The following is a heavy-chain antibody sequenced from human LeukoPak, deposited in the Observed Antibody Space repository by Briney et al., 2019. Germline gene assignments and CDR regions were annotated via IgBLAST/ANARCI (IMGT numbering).Heavy chain of an antibody. J-gene: IGHJ4*02. CDR1: GGSISSYY. CDR3: ARVPQYYYDSSGPPDY. CDR2: IYYSGST. V-gene: IGHV4-59*01. Sequence: PSETLSLTCTVSGGSISSYYWSWIRQPPGKGLEWIGYIYYSGSTNYNPSLKSRVTISVDTSKNQFSLKLSSVTAADTAVYYCARVPQYYYDSSGPPDYWGQGTLATVSS. D-gene: IGHD3-22*01.